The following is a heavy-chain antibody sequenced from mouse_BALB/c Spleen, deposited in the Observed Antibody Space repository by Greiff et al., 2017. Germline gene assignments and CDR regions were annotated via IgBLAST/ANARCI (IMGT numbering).Heavy chain of an antibody. V-gene: IGHV5-17*02. Sequence: EVMLVESGGGLVQPGGSRKLSCAASGFTFSSFGMHWVRQAPEKGLEWVAYISSGCSTIYYADTVKGRFTISRDNPKNTLFLQMTSLRSEDTAMYYCARYDYGMDYWGQGTSVTVSS. J-gene: IGHJ4*01. CDR2: ISSGCSTI. CDR3: ARYDYGMDY. CDR1: GFTFSSFG.